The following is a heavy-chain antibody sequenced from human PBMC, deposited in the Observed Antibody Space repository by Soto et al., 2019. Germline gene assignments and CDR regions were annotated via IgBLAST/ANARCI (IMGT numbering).Heavy chain of an antibody. CDR1: GFTVSSSY. CDR3: ASISEDITGPPFDY. CDR2: IYRGGTT. J-gene: IGHJ4*02. D-gene: IGHD1-20*01. V-gene: IGHV3-53*01. Sequence: EVQLVESGGGLVQPGGSLRLSCAASGFTVSSSYMTWVRRAPGKGLEWVSVIYRGGTTFYAGSVEGRFTMSRDNSKTTLYLQMNSLRAEDTAVYYCASISEDITGPPFDYWGQGTLVTVSS.